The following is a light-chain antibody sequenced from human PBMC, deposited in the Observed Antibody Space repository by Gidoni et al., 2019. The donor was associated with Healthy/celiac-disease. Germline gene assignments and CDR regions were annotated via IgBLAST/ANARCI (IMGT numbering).Light chain of an antibody. J-gene: IGKJ5*01. CDR2: DAS. Sequence: EIVLTHSPATLSLSPGERATLSCRASQSVSSYLAWYQQKPGQAPRLLIYDASNRATGSPARFSGSVSGTDFTLTISSLEPEDFAVYYCQQRSNWPLGITFGQGTRLEIK. V-gene: IGKV3-11*01. CDR1: QSVSSY. CDR3: QQRSNWPLGIT.